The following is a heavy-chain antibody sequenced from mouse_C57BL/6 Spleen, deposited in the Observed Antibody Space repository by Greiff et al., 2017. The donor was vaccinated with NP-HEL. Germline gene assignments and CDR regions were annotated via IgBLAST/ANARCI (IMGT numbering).Heavy chain of an antibody. D-gene: IGHD1-1*01. CDR3: ARDYYGSREGAWFAY. Sequence: QVQLQQSGAELVKPGASVKMSCKASGYTFTSYWITWVKQRPGQGLEWIGDIYPGSGSTNYNEKFKSKATLTVDTSSSTAYMQLSSLTSEDSAVYYCARDYYGSREGAWFAYWGQGTLVTVSA. J-gene: IGHJ3*01. CDR2: IYPGSGST. CDR1: GYTFTSYW. V-gene: IGHV1-55*01.